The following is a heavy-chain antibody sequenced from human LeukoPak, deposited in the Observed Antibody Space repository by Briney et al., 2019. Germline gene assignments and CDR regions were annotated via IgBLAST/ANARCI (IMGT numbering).Heavy chain of an antibody. D-gene: IGHD5-12*01. J-gene: IGHJ4*02. CDR1: GGTFSSYA. CDR2: IIPIFGTA. V-gene: IGHV1-69*05. Sequence: SVMVSCKASGGTFSSYAISWVRQAPGQGLEWMGGIIPIFGTANYAQKFQGRVTITTDESTSTAYMELSSLRSEDTAVYYCARSPRSYSGYDFPAYWGQGTLVTVSS. CDR3: ARSPRSYSGYDFPAY.